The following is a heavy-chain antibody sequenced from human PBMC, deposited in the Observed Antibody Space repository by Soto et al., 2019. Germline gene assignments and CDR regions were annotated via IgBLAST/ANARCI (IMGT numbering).Heavy chain of an antibody. V-gene: IGHV3-23*01. CDR1: GFTFSSYA. CDR2: VSGSGGST. D-gene: IGHD2-15*01. Sequence: EVQLLESGGGLVQPGGSLRLSCAASGFTFSSYAMSWVGQAPGKGLEWVSAVSGSGGSTSYADSVKGRFHSSRDNSKTTLYLPMNRLRAEDTAVYYCAAAKGDYCGQGTLVTVSS. CDR3: AAAKGDY. J-gene: IGHJ4*02.